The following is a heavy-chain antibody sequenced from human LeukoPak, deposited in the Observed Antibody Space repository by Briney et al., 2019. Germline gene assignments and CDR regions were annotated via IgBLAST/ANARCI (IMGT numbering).Heavy chain of an antibody. Sequence: DPSETLSLTCTVSGGSISSYYWSWIRQPPGKGLEWIGYIYYSGSTNYNPSLKSRVTISVDTSKNQFSLKLSSVTAADTAVYYCATSIQWFGELPRAFDIWGQGTMVTVSS. J-gene: IGHJ3*02. CDR2: IYYSGST. D-gene: IGHD3-10*01. CDR1: GGSISSYY. V-gene: IGHV4-59*01. CDR3: ATSIQWFGELPRAFDI.